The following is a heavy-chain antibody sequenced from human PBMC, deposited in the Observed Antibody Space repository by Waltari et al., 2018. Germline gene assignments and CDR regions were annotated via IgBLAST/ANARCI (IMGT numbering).Heavy chain of an antibody. Sequence: QVQLQESGPGLVTPSETLSLTCTVSGGSISSYYWSWIRQPPGKGLEWLGYIYYSGSTNYNPSLKSRVTISVDTSKNQFSLKLSSVTAADTAVYYCARKMGQYYGSGKDAYYYYYGMDVWGQGTTVTVSS. D-gene: IGHD3-10*01. V-gene: IGHV4-59*01. CDR2: IYYSGST. CDR1: GGSISSYY. CDR3: ARKMGQYYGSGKDAYYYYYGMDV. J-gene: IGHJ6*02.